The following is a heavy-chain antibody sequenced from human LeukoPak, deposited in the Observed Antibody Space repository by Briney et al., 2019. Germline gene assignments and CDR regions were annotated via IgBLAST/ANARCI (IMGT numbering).Heavy chain of an antibody. CDR1: GFTFGTSA. CDR3: TKRGAYYVDY. Sequence: PGGSLRLSCAASGFTFGTSAMSWVRQTPEKGLEWVSTITSGDGSPYYADSVKGRFIISRDNSNNMLYLQMNSLRAEDTAVYYCTKRGAYYVDYWGRGIPVTVSS. D-gene: IGHD3-16*01. J-gene: IGHJ4*02. CDR2: ITSGDGSP. V-gene: IGHV3-23*01.